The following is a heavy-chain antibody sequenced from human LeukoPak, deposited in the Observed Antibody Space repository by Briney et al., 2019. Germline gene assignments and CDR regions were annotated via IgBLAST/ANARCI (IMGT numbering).Heavy chain of an antibody. V-gene: IGHV4-34*01. CDR3: ARGLGYCSSTSCHPRFDY. J-gene: IGHJ4*02. CDR1: GGSFSGYY. CDR2: INHSGST. D-gene: IGHD2-2*01. Sequence: PSETLSLTCAVYGGSFSGYYWSWIRQPPGKGLEWIGEINHSGSTNYNPSLKSRVTISVDTSKNQFSLKLSSVTAADTAVYYCARGLGYCSSTSCHPRFDYWGQGTLVTVSS.